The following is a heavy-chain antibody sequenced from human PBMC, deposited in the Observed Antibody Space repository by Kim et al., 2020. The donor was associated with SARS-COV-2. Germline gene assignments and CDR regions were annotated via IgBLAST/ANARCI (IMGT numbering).Heavy chain of an antibody. J-gene: IGHJ4*02. Sequence: SETLSLTCTVSGSSISDYYRSWIRPPPGTGLECIGYIYSGHTDYSPSLKSRATISVDTSRNQVSLILRSVTAADTAIYFCARIAPGWWTFNCGQGTLLTVSS. CDR1: GSSISDYY. D-gene: IGHD6-19*01. V-gene: IGHV4-59*13. CDR2: IYSGHT. CDR3: ARIAPGWWTFN.